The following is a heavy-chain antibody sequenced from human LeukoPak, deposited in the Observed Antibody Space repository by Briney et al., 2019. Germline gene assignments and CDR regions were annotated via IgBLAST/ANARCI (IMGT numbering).Heavy chain of an antibody. CDR3: ARDPTLGYCSSTSCYGNYYYGMDV. CDR1: GYTFTGYY. Sequence: GASVKVSCKASGYTFTGYYMHWVRQAPGQGLEWMGWINPNSGGTNYVQKFQGWVTMTRDTSISTAYMELSRLRSDDTAVYYCARDPTLGYCSSTSCYGNYYYGMDVWGQGTTVTVSS. CDR2: INPNSGGT. V-gene: IGHV1-2*04. J-gene: IGHJ6*02. D-gene: IGHD2-2*01.